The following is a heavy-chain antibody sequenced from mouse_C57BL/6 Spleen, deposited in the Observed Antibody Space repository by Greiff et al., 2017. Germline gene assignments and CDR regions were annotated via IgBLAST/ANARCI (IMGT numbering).Heavy chain of an antibody. Sequence: VQLQQSGTELVKPGASVKLSCKASGYTFTSYWMHWVKQRPGQGLEWIGNINPSNGGTNYNEKFKSKATLTVDKSSSTAYMQLSSLTSEDSAVYYCARSLTTVVAPLGFDVWGTGTTVTVSS. J-gene: IGHJ1*03. CDR2: INPSNGGT. V-gene: IGHV1-53*01. CDR3: ARSLTTVVAPLGFDV. CDR1: GYTFTSYW. D-gene: IGHD1-1*01.